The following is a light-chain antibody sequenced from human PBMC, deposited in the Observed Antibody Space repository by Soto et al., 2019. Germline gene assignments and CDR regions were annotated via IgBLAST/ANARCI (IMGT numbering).Light chain of an antibody. CDR3: QQLNSYSIT. CDR2: AAS. CDR1: QSISSW. V-gene: IGKV1-5*01. Sequence: DIQMTQSPSTLSASVGDRVTIACRSSQSISSWLAWYQQKPGKAPKLLIYAASTLQSGVPSRFSGSGSGTEFSLTISSLQPEDFATYYCQQLNSYSITFGQGTRLEN. J-gene: IGKJ5*01.